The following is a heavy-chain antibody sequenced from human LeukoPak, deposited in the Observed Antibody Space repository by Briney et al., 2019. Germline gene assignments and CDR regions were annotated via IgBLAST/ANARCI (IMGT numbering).Heavy chain of an antibody. V-gene: IGHV3-30*03. J-gene: IGHJ4*02. CDR1: GFTFSSYS. Sequence: GSLRLSCAASGFTFSSYSMNWVRQAPGKGLEWVAVISYDGSNKYYADSVKGRFTISRDNSKNTLYLQMNSLRAEDTAVYYCARSPGVHAGLFVWSGYSGRFDYWGQGTLVTVSS. D-gene: IGHD3-3*01. CDR2: ISYDGSNK. CDR3: ARSPGVHAGLFVWSGYSGRFDY.